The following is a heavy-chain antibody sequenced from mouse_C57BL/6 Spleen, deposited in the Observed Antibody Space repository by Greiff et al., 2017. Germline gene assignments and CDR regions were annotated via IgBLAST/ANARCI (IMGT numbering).Heavy chain of an antibody. CDR2: IYPGNSDT. CDR1: GYTFTSYW. V-gene: IGHV1-5*01. J-gene: IGHJ2*01. Sequence: VQLQQSGTVLARPGASVKMSCKTSGYTFTSYWMHWVKQRPGQGLEWIGAIYPGNSDTSYNQKFKGKAKLTAVTSASTAYMELSSLTNEDSAVYYCTREVPFTTVVAYYFDYWGQGTTLTVSS. D-gene: IGHD1-1*01. CDR3: TREVPFTTVVAYYFDY.